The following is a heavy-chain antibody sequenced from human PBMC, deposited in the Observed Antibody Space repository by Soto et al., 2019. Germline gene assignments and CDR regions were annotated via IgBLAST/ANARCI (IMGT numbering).Heavy chain of an antibody. D-gene: IGHD5-12*01. CDR3: TRGASGYGNFDT. CDR2: SNGDGSDT. V-gene: IGHV3-74*01. CDR1: GFSVSDYW. Sequence: EVQLVESGGGLVQPGGSLRLSCVGYGFSVSDYWMHWVRQAPGTGLMWVSRSNGDGSDTSYADSVKGRLTISRDNAKNTLYLQMTSLGPDDSAVYYCTRGASGYGNFDTWGRGTLVTVSS. J-gene: IGHJ4*02.